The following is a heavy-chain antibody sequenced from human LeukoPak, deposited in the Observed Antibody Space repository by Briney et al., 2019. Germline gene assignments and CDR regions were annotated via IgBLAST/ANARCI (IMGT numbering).Heavy chain of an antibody. CDR1: GFTFSSYA. CDR3: ARDMGSSGYYADY. Sequence: GSLSLSCAASGFTFSSYAMHWVRQAPGKGLEWVAVISYDGSNKYYADSVKGRFTISRDNSKNTLYLQMNSLRAEDTAVYYCARDMGSSGYYADYWGQGTLVTVSS. V-gene: IGHV3-30-3*01. CDR2: ISYDGSNK. J-gene: IGHJ4*02. D-gene: IGHD3-22*01.